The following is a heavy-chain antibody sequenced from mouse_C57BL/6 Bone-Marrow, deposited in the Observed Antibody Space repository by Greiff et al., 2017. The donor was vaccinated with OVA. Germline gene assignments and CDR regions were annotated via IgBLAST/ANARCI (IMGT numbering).Heavy chain of an antibody. Sequence: EVQLQQSGAELVRPGASVKLSCTASGFNIKDDYMHWVKQRPEQGLEWIGWIDPENGDTEYASKFQGKATITADTSSNTAYLQLSSLTSEDTAVYYCTTGPLLTWLAYWGQGTLVTVSA. D-gene: IGHD2-10*01. V-gene: IGHV14-4*01. CDR1: GFNIKDDY. J-gene: IGHJ3*01. CDR2: IDPENGDT. CDR3: TTGPLLTWLAY.